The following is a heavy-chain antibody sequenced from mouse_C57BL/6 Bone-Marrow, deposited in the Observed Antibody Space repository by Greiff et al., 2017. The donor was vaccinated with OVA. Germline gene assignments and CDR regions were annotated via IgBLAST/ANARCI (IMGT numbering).Heavy chain of an antibody. Sequence: QVQLQQSGAELVKPGASVKMSCKASGYTFTSYWITWVKQRPGQGLEWIGDIYPGSGSTNYNEKFKSKATLTVDTSSSTAYMQLSSLTSEDSAVYYCARRRVYDYDYAMDYWGQGTSVTVSS. J-gene: IGHJ4*01. CDR2: IYPGSGST. CDR3: ARRRVYDYDYAMDY. V-gene: IGHV1-55*01. CDR1: GYTFTSYW. D-gene: IGHD2-4*01.